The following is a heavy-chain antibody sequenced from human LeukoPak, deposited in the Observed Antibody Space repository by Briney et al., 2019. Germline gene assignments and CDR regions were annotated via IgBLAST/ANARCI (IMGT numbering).Heavy chain of an antibody. CDR2: IRSKAYGGTT. V-gene: IGHV3-49*04. J-gene: IGHJ4*02. CDR1: GFSFSSNY. Sequence: SGGSLRLSCAVSGFSFSSNYMSWVRQAPGKGLEWVGFIRSKAYGGTTEYAASVKGRFTISRDDSKSIAYLQMNSLKTEDTAVYYCTRDDFWSGYYPPRDYWGQGTLVTVSS. D-gene: IGHD3-3*01. CDR3: TRDDFWSGYYPPRDY.